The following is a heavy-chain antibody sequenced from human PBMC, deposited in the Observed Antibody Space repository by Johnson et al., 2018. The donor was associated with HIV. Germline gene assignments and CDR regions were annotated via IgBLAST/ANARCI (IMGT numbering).Heavy chain of an antibody. V-gene: IGHV3-66*04. CDR2: IYSGGST. CDR3: ARQVYCSSTSCSSAFDI. D-gene: IGHD2-2*01. Sequence: VQLVESGGGVVQPGRSLRLSCAASGFTFSNYAMHWVRQAPGKGLEWVSLIYSGGSTYYADSVKGRFTISRDNSKNTLYLQMNSLRAGDTAVYYCARQVYCSSTSCSSAFDIWGQGTVVTVSS. J-gene: IGHJ3*02. CDR1: GFTFSNYA.